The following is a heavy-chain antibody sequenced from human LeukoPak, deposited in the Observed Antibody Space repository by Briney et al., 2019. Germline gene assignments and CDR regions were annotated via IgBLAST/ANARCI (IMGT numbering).Heavy chain of an antibody. V-gene: IGHV3-15*01. Sequence: GGSLRLSCAASGFTFSNAWMSWVRQAPGKGLEWVGRIKSKTDGGITDYAAPVKGRFTISRDDSKNTLYLQMNSLKTEDTAVYYCAREGYYYDSSGYYYWDYWGQGTLVTVSS. CDR3: AREGYYYDSSGYYYWDY. CDR2: IKSKTDGGIT. J-gene: IGHJ4*02. D-gene: IGHD3-22*01. CDR1: GFTFSNAW.